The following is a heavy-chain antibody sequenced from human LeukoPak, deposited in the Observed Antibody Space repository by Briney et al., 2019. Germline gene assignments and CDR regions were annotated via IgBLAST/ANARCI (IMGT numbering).Heavy chain of an antibody. Sequence: SETLSLTCTVSGGSISSYYWSWIRQPAGKGLEWIGRIYTSGSTNYNPSLKSRVTMSVDTSKNQFSPKLSSVTAADTAVYYCARAKSYDFWSGYYDWFDPWGQGTLVTVSS. V-gene: IGHV4-4*07. D-gene: IGHD3-3*01. J-gene: IGHJ5*02. CDR3: ARAKSYDFWSGYYDWFDP. CDR2: IYTSGST. CDR1: GGSISSYY.